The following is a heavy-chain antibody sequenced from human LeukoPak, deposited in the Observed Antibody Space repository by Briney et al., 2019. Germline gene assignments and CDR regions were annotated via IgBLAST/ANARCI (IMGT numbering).Heavy chain of an antibody. Sequence: GASVKVSCKASGYTFTSYDINWVRQATGQGLEWMGWMNPNSGNTGYAQKFQGRVTMTRNTSISTAYMELSSLRSEDTAVYYCARIKGSSGYYYRWGQGTLVTVSS. V-gene: IGHV1-8*01. CDR1: GYTFTSYD. CDR3: ARIKGSSGYYYR. J-gene: IGHJ4*02. CDR2: MNPNSGNT. D-gene: IGHD3-22*01.